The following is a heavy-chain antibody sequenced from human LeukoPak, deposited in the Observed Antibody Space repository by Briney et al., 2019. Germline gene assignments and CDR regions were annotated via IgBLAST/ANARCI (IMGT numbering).Heavy chain of an antibody. CDR2: IYYSGST. Sequence: PSETLSLTCTVSGGSISSYYWSWIRQPPGKGLEWIGYIYYSGSTNYNPSLKSRVTISVDTSKNQFSLKLSSVTAADTAVYYYAILQSDYYDSSGYYYYYYGMDVWGQGTTVTVSS. J-gene: IGHJ6*02. D-gene: IGHD3-22*01. CDR1: GGSISSYY. V-gene: IGHV4-59*01. CDR3: AILQSDYYDSSGYYYYYYGMDV.